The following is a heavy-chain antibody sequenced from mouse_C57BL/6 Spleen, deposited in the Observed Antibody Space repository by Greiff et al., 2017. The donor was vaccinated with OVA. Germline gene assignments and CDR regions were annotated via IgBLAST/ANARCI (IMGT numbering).Heavy chain of an antibody. D-gene: IGHD2-1*01. CDR3: ARFDYGNFDY. CDR1: GYTFTDYY. V-gene: IGHV1-76*01. Sequence: QVQLQQSGAELVRPGALVKLSCKASGYTFTDYYINWVKQRPGQGLEWIARIYPGSGNTYYNEKFKGKATLTAEKSSSTAYMQLSSLTSEDSAVYFCARFDYGNFDYWGQGTTLTVSS. J-gene: IGHJ2*01. CDR2: IYPGSGNT.